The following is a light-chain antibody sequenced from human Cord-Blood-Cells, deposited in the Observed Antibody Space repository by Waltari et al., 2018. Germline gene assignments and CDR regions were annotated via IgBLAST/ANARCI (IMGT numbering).Light chain of an antibody. CDR1: QSISSY. CDR3: QQSYSTPYS. Sequence: DIQMTQSPSSLSASVGDRVTITCRASQSISSYLNWYQQKPVKAPKLLIYAASSLQSGVTSRFSGRGSGTDFTLTISSLQPEDFATYYCQQSYSTPYSFGQGTKLEIK. J-gene: IGKJ2*03. V-gene: IGKV1-39*01. CDR2: AAS.